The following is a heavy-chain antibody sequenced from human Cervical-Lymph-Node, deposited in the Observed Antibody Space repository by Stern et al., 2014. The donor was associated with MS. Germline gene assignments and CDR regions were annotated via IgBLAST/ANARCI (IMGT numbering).Heavy chain of an antibody. CDR2: ITPLLDAT. CDR3: ARGDSEAPIYYSDY. J-gene: IGHJ4*02. D-gene: IGHD2-21*01. V-gene: IGHV1-69*01. CDR1: GGTFNTFA. Sequence: QVQLVQSGAEVKKPGSSVKVSCKTSGGTFNTFAIGWVRQAPGQGLEWMGGITPLLDATNYAQKFQGRLTIPADESTRTVYMELSSLRFDDTAIYYCARGDSEAPIYYSDYWGQGTLVTVSS.